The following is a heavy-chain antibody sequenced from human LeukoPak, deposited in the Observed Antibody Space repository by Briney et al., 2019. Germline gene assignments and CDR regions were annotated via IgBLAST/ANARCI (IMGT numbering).Heavy chain of an antibody. V-gene: IGHV4-39*01. CDR1: GGSISSSRYY. D-gene: IGHD6-13*01. CDR3: ARHHSSSWYPNWFDP. Sequence: SETLSLTCAVSGGSISSSRYYWGWIRQPPGKGLEWIGSIYYSGSTYYNPSLKSRVTISVDTSKNQFSLKLSSVTAADTAVYYCARHHSSSWYPNWFDPWGQGTLVTVSS. J-gene: IGHJ5*02. CDR2: IYYSGST.